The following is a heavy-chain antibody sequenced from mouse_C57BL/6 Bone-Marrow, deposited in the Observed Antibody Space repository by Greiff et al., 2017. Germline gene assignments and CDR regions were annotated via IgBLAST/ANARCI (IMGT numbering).Heavy chain of an antibody. Sequence: QVQLQQPGAELVKPGASVKLSCKASGYTFTSYWMHWVTQRPGQGLEWIGMIHPNSGSTNYNEKFKSKATLTVDKSSSTAYMQLSSLTSEDSAVYDRARGVPSVEEYYDYWGQGTTLTVSS. J-gene: IGHJ2*01. V-gene: IGHV1-64*01. CDR1: GYTFTSYW. CDR3: ARGVPSVEEYYDY. CDR2: IHPNSGST. D-gene: IGHD1-1*01.